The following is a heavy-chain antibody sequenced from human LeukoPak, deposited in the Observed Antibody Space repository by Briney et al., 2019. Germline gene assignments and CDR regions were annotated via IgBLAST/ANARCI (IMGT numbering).Heavy chain of an antibody. CDR3: ARDFWSGPGGLYYYYYYMDV. CDR1: GGSISSGDYY. J-gene: IGHJ6*03. Sequence: PSETLSLTCTVSGGSISSGDYYWSWIRQPAGKGLEWIGRIYTSGSTNYNPSLKSRVTMSVDTSKNQFSLKLSSVTAADTAVYYCARDFWSGPGGLYYYYYYMDVWGKGTTVTVSS. CDR2: IYTSGST. D-gene: IGHD3-3*01. V-gene: IGHV4-61*02.